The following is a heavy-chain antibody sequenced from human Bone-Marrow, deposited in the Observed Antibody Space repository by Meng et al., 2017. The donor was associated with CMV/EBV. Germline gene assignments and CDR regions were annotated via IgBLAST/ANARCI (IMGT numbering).Heavy chain of an antibody. Sequence: QAQIQGVGPGLVKPSDTLSLTCIVSGASIKNYNWNGVRQPAGQGLEWIGLIQVIGHTVYNPSLKSRVTVSLDASKSQFSLTLNSVTAADTATYYCAGSRPGGGACDYWGQRILVTVSS. CDR1: GASIKNYN. V-gene: IGHV4-4*07. CDR2: IQVIGHT. CDR3: AGSRPGGGACDY. J-gene: IGHJ4*02. D-gene: IGHD3-16*01.